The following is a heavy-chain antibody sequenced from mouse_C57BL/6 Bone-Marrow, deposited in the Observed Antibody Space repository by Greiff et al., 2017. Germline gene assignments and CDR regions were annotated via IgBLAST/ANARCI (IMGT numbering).Heavy chain of an antibody. Sequence: VQLQQPGAELVKPGASVQVSCKASGYTFTSYWMHWVKQRPGQGLEWIGRIHPSDSDPNYNQTFKGKATLTVDKSSSTAYMQRSSQTSEDSAVYYCAIDGCYPFDYWGQGTTLTVSS. D-gene: IGHD2-3*01. CDR3: AIDGCYPFDY. CDR2: IHPSDSDP. CDR1: GYTFTSYW. V-gene: IGHV1-74*01. J-gene: IGHJ2*01.